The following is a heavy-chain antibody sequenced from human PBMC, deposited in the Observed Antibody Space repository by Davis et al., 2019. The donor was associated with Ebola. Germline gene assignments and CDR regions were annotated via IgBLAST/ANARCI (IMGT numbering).Heavy chain of an antibody. J-gene: IGHJ4*02. CDR2: IYPGDSDT. D-gene: IGHD1-26*01. CDR3: ARTLNIVGGTIEY. Sequence: GESLKISCKASGYSFTTYWIAWVRQTPAKGLEWMGIIYPGDSDTRYSPSFEGQVTISVDRSISTAYLQWSSLKASDTAMYYCARTLNIVGGTIEYWGQGTLVTVSS. V-gene: IGHV5-51*01. CDR1: GYSFTTYW.